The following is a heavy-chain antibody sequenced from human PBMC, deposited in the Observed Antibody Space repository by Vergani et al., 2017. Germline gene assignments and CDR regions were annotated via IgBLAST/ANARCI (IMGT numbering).Heavy chain of an antibody. Sequence: EVQLVESGGGLVKPGGSLRLSCAASGFTFSSYSMNWVRQAPGKGLECVSSISSSSSYIYYADSVKGRFTISRDNAKNSLFLQMNSLRAEDTAVYYCARDQIAAAVPNRFDPWGQGTLVTVSS. J-gene: IGHJ5*02. CDR2: ISSSSSYI. CDR3: ARDQIAAAVPNRFDP. V-gene: IGHV3-21*01. D-gene: IGHD6-13*01. CDR1: GFTFSSYS.